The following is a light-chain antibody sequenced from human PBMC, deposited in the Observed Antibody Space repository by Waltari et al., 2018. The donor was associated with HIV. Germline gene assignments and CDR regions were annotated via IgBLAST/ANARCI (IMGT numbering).Light chain of an antibody. CDR3: QAWDSSTVL. CDR2: QDD. J-gene: IGLJ2*01. CDR1: YLGDKY. Sequence: SHELTQPPSVSVSPGQTASITCSGDYLGDKYASWYQQKPGQSPVLVIYQDDKRPSGIPGRFSGSNSGNPATLTITGTQAMDEADDYCQAWDSSTVLFGGGTKLTVL. V-gene: IGLV3-1*01.